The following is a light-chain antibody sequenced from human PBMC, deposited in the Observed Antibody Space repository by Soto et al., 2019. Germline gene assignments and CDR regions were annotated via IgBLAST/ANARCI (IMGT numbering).Light chain of an antibody. J-gene: IGKJ5*01. V-gene: IGKV3-11*01. Sequence: EIVLTQSPGTLTLSPGDRGTLSCRASQSVSNSYLAWYQQKPGQAPRLLIYGASDRATGIPARFSGSGSGTDFTLTISDLEPGDFAIYYCQQHSSWPPITFGQGTRLEIK. CDR2: GAS. CDR3: QQHSSWPPIT. CDR1: QSVSNSY.